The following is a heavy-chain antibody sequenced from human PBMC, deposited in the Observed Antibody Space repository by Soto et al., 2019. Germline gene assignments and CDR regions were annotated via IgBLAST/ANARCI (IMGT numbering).Heavy chain of an antibody. V-gene: IGHV4-59*01. D-gene: IGHD1-1*01. CDR2: VHYTGST. CDR1: GGSISSYY. Sequence: SETLSLTCTVSGGSISSYYWSWIRQPPGKGLEWIGYVHYTGSTNYNPSLKSRVTISLDTSKNQFSLKLSSVTAADTAVYYCARDGKGAAYTFGPYYFDSWGQGALVTVSS. CDR3: ARDGKGAAYTFGPYYFDS. J-gene: IGHJ4*02.